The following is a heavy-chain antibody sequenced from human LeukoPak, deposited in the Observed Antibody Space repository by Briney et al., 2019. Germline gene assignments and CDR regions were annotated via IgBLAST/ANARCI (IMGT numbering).Heavy chain of an antibody. CDR3: ARAKAPSITIIKGLWFDP. J-gene: IGHJ5*02. Sequence: GGSLRLSCAASGFTFSSYSMNWVRQAPGKGLEWVSSISSSSSYIYYADSVKGRFTISRDNAKNSLYLQMSSLRAEDTAVYYCARAKAPSITIIKGLWFDPWGQGTLVTVSS. CDR1: GFTFSSYS. V-gene: IGHV3-21*01. CDR2: ISSSSSYI. D-gene: IGHD3-3*01.